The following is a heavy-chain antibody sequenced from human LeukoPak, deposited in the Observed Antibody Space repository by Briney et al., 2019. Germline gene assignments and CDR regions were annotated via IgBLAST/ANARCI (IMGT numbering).Heavy chain of an antibody. CDR1: GYSFTSYW. CDR3: ARLGIAAAGTFLSPIDY. CDR2: IYPGDSDT. Sequence: GESLKISCKGSGYSFTSYWIGWVRQMPGKGLEWMGIIYPGDSDTRYSPSFQGQVTISADESISTAYLQWSSLKASDTAMYYCARLGIAAAGTFLSPIDYWGQGTLVTVSS. J-gene: IGHJ4*02. D-gene: IGHD6-13*01. V-gene: IGHV5-51*01.